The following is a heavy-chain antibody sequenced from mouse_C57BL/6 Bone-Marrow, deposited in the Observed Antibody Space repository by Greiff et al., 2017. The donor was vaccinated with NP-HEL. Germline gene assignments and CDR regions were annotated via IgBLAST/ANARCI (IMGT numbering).Heavy chain of an antibody. D-gene: IGHD1-1*01. CDR3: ARSYYGSSYDDFDY. J-gene: IGHJ2*01. CDR1: GYTFTDYN. CDR2: INPNNGGT. V-gene: IGHV1-18*01. Sequence: EVQLQQSGPELVKPGASVKIPCKASGYTFTDYNMDWVKQSHGKSLEWIGDINPNNGGTIYNQKFKGKATLTVDKSSSTAYMELLSLTSEDTAVYYCARSYYGSSYDDFDYWGQGTTLTVSS.